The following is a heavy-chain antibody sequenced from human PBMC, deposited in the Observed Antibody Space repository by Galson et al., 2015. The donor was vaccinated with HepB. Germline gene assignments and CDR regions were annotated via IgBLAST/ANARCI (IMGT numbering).Heavy chain of an antibody. V-gene: IGHV1-18*01. CDR3: ARDYSSCRSTSCYVEDY. D-gene: IGHD2-2*01. Sequence: SVKVSCTASGYTFTSYGINWVRQAPGQGLEWMGWISAYNGNKNYPQKLQGRVTMTTDTSTSTAYMEVRSLRSDDTAVYYFARDYSSCRSTSCYVEDYWGQGTLVTVSS. J-gene: IGHJ4*02. CDR1: GYTFTSYG. CDR2: ISAYNGNK.